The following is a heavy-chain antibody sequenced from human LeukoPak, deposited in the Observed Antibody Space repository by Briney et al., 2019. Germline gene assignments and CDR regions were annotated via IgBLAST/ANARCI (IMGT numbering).Heavy chain of an antibody. CDR2: IKPDGSEK. CDR3: ARGQMAGY. D-gene: IGHD5-24*01. CDR1: GFPFSSYW. J-gene: IGHJ4*02. Sequence: GGSLRLSCAASGFPFSSYWMSWVRKAPGKGLEWVANIKPDGSEKSYVDSVKGRFTISRDNAKNSLYLQMNSLRAEDTAVYYCARGQMAGYWGQGTLVTVSS. V-gene: IGHV3-7*05.